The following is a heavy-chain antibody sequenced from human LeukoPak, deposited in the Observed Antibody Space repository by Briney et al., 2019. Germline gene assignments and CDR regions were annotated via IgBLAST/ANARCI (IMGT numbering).Heavy chain of an antibody. V-gene: IGHV1-18*01. CDR3: AREPPPPEGYSITHFDY. CDR1: GYTFTSYG. CDR2: INAYNGNT. D-gene: IGHD3-22*01. Sequence: GASVKVSCKASGYTFTSYGISWVRQAPGQGLEWMGWINAYNGNTNYAQKLQGRVTMTTDTSTSTAYMELRSLRSDDTAVYYCAREPPPPEGYSITHFDYWGQGTLVTVSS. J-gene: IGHJ4*02.